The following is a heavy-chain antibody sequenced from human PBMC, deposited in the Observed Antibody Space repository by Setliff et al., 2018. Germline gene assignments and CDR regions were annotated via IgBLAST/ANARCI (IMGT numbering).Heavy chain of an antibody. Sequence: SGGSLRLSCAASGFTFSSYSMNWVRQAPGKGLEWVSSISSSSSYIYYADSVKGRFTISRDNAKNSLYLQMNSLRAEDTAVYYCVLFGDRDTFDTWGQGTMVTVSS. CDR2: ISSSSSYI. CDR1: GFTFSSYS. D-gene: IGHD3-16*01. V-gene: IGHV3-21*01. J-gene: IGHJ3*02. CDR3: VLFGDRDTFDT.